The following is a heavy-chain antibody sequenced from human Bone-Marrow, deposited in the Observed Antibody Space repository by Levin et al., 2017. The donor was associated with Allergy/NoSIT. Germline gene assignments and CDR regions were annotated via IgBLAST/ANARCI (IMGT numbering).Heavy chain of an antibody. Sequence: QAGGSLRLSCAASGFTFSSYGMHWVRQAPGKGLEWVAVISYDGSNKYYADSVKGRFTISRDNSKNTLYLQMNSLRAEDTAVYYCAKTGRSWYPWYYFDYWGQGTLVTVSS. CDR2: ISYDGSNK. V-gene: IGHV3-30*18. J-gene: IGHJ4*02. D-gene: IGHD6-13*01. CDR3: AKTGRSWYPWYYFDY. CDR1: GFTFSSYG.